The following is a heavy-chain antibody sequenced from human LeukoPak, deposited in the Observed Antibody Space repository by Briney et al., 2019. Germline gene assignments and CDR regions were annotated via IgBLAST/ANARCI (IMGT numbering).Heavy chain of an antibody. J-gene: IGHJ4*02. CDR1: GFAFSNYA. D-gene: IGHD3-10*01. CDR2: LGGGGDSR. CDR3: AKAVRSMVTGGGYFDS. Sequence: GGSLRLSCAASGFAFSNYAITWARQAQGKELEWDSSLGGGGDSRYYADSVMGRFTISRDNSKNTLYLQMNSLRAEDTAVYYCAKAVRSMVTGGGYFDSWGQGTLVTVSS. V-gene: IGHV3-23*01.